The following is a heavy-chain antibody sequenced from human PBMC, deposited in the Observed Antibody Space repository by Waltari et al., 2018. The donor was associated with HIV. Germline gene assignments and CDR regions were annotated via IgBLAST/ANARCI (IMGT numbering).Heavy chain of an antibody. Sequence: QVQLVASGGGVVQPGRSLRLSCALGGFTFSSYGMHWVRQAPGKGLELVAVIWYDGSKKYYADSVKGRFTISRDNSKNTLYLQMNSLRDEDTAVYYCARGVHDFYYGMDVWGQGTSVTVSS. CDR3: ARGVHDFYYGMDV. CDR2: IWYDGSKK. J-gene: IGHJ6*02. V-gene: IGHV3-33*01. CDR1: GFTFSSYG.